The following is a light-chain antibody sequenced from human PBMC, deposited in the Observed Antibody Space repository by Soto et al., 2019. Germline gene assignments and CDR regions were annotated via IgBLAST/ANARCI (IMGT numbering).Light chain of an antibody. Sequence: TVMTQSPATLSVSPGDGATLSCRASQSVSTNLAWYQQKPGQAPRLLIYGASTMATGIPARFSGSGSGTEFTLTISSLQSEDFAVYYCQQYKNWPPYTFGQGTKLEIK. J-gene: IGKJ2*01. CDR3: QQYKNWPPYT. V-gene: IGKV3-15*01. CDR2: GAS. CDR1: QSVSTN.